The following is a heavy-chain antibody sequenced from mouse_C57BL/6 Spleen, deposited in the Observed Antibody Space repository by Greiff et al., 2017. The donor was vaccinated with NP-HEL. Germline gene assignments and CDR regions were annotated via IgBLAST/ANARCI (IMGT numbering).Heavy chain of an antibody. CDR3: ARSKNGNYGKEDYFDY. CDR2: IDPNSGGT. D-gene: IGHD2-1*01. J-gene: IGHJ2*01. CDR1: GYTFTSYW. Sequence: QVQLQQPGAELVKPGASVKLSCKASGYTFTSYWMHWVKQRPGRGLEWIGRIDPNSGGTKYNEKFKSKATLTVDKPSSTAYMQLSSLTSEDSAVYYCARSKNGNYGKEDYFDYWGQGTTLTVSS. V-gene: IGHV1-72*01.